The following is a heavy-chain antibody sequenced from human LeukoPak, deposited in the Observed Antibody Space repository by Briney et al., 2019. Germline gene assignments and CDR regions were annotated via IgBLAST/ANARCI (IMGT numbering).Heavy chain of an antibody. Sequence: GGSLRLPCAASGFTFSSYSMNWVRQAPGKGLEWVSSISSSSSYIYYADSVKGRFTISRDNAKNSLYLQMNSLRAEDTAVYYCARVLIVATIVYFDYWGQGTLVTVSS. CDR1: GFTFSSYS. CDR2: ISSSSSYI. D-gene: IGHD5-12*01. CDR3: ARVLIVATIVYFDY. J-gene: IGHJ4*02. V-gene: IGHV3-21*01.